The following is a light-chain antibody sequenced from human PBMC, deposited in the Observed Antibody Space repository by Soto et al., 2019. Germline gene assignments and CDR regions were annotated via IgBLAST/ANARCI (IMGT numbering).Light chain of an antibody. J-gene: IGKJ1*01. CDR2: AAS. CDR3: QQSYSTPPVT. V-gene: IGKV1-39*01. CDR1: QSISSY. Sequence: DIPMTQSPSSLSASVGDRVTITCRASQSISSYLNWYQQKPGKAPKLLIYAASSLQSGVPSRFSGSGSGTDVTLTISSLQPEDFATYYCQQSYSTPPVTFGQGTKVEIK.